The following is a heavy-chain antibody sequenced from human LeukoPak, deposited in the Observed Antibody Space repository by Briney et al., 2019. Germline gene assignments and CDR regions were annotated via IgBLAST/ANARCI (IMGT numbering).Heavy chain of an antibody. J-gene: IGHJ4*02. CDR2: MNPNSGNT. CDR1: GYTFTSYD. Sequence: ASVKVSCKASGYTFTSYDINWVRQATGQGLEWMGWMNPNSGNTGYAQKFQGRVTMTRNTSISTAYMELSSLRSEGTAVYYCARGLFSLYYYDSSGYSDFDYWGQGTLVTVSS. V-gene: IGHV1-8*01. CDR3: ARGLFSLYYYDSSGYSDFDY. D-gene: IGHD3-22*01.